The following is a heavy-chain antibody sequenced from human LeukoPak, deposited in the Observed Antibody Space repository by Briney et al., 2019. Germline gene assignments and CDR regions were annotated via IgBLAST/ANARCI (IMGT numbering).Heavy chain of an antibody. CDR3: ARALIAARRVYYYYMDV. CDR2: IYYSGST. D-gene: IGHD6-6*01. V-gene: IGHV4-31*03. J-gene: IGHJ6*03. Sequence: SETLSLTCTVSGVSISSGGYYWSWIRQHPGKGLEWIGYIYYSGSTYYNPSLKSRVTISVDTSKNQFSLKLSSVTAADTAVYYCARALIAARRVYYYYMDVWGKGTTVTVSS. CDR1: GVSISSGGYY.